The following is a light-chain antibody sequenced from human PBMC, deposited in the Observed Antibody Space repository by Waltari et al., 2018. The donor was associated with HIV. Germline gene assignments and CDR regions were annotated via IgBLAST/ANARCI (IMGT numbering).Light chain of an antibody. CDR1: SGSIASNH. CDR2: EGN. V-gene: IGLV6-57*03. CDR3: QSYDSTNPCI. Sequence: NFMLTQPHSVSESPGKTVTISCARSSGSIASNHVQWYQQRPGRAPTPLIYEGNQRPSAGPDRFSGSIDSSSNSASLTISELKTEDEADYYCQSYDSTNPCIFGTGTRVTVL. J-gene: IGLJ1*01.